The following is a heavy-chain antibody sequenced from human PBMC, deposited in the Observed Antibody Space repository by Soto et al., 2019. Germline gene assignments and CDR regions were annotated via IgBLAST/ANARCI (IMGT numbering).Heavy chain of an antibody. CDR2: ISYDGSNK. Sequence: QVQLVESGGGVVQPGRSLRLSCAASGFTFSSYGMHWVRQAPGKGLEWVAVISYDGSNKYYADSVKGRFTISRDNSKNTLYLQMNSLRAEDTAVYYCAKDLGYCSSTSCFFDIWGQGTMVTVSS. J-gene: IGHJ3*02. V-gene: IGHV3-30*18. D-gene: IGHD2-2*01. CDR3: AKDLGYCSSTSCFFDI. CDR1: GFTFSSYG.